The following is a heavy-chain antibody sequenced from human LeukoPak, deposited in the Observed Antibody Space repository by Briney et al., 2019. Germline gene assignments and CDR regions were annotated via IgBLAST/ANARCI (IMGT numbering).Heavy chain of an antibody. J-gene: IGHJ4*02. CDR1: GYTFTSYD. Sequence: GASVKVSCKASGYTFTSYDINGVRQATGQGLEWMGWVNPNSGNTGYAQKFQGRVTMTRNTSIRTAYMELSRLRSEDTAVYYCARVSTYFGVVTDFDYWGQGTLVTVSS. V-gene: IGHV1-8*01. CDR3: ARVSTYFGVVTDFDY. D-gene: IGHD3-3*01. CDR2: VNPNSGNT.